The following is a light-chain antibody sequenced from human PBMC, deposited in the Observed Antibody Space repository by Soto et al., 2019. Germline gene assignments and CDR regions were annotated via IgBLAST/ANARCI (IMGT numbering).Light chain of an antibody. CDR1: HSVSSHY. Sequence: NVLTQSPGTLSLSPGERATLFCRASHSVSSHYLAWYQQKPGQAPRLLIYDISRRATGIPDRFSGSGSGTDFTLTISRLEPEDSAVYYCQQYDTSKTFGQGNKVEI. CDR2: DIS. V-gene: IGKV3-20*01. CDR3: QQYDTSKT. J-gene: IGKJ1*01.